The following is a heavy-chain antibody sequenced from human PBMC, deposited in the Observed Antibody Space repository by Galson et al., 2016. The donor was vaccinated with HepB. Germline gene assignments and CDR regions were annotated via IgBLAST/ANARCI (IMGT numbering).Heavy chain of an antibody. Sequence: SETLSLTCAVYGGSLSGSYWNWIRQPPGKGLEWIAKINHHETSDYSPSLKGRISISLDTSKNQFSLRLSSVTAADTAVYYCARGRYYYGSGSYFDAWGQGTLVTVSS. V-gene: IGHV4-34*01. J-gene: IGHJ4*02. D-gene: IGHD3-10*01. CDR1: GGSLSGSY. CDR3: ARGRYYYGSGSYFDA. CDR2: INHHETS.